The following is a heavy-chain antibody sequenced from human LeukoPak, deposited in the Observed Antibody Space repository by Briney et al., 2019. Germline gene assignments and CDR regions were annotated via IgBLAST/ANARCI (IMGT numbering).Heavy chain of an antibody. D-gene: IGHD3-9*01. Sequence: GGSLRLSCAASGFTFSTYSMNWVRQAPGKGLAWVSSISGSSSDIYYAESVKGRFTISRDNAKNSLYLQMNSLRAEDTAVYYCRVYDILTGPDYWGQGTLVTVSS. CDR1: GFTFSTYS. CDR3: RVYDILTGPDY. V-gene: IGHV3-21*04. CDR2: ISGSSSDI. J-gene: IGHJ4*02.